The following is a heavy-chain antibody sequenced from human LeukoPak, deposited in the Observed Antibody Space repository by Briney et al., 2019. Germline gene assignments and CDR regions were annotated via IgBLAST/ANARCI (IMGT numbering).Heavy chain of an antibody. CDR2: IYHSGST. CDR1: GYSISSGYY. CDR3: ARVDQLLSYYMDV. J-gene: IGHJ6*03. D-gene: IGHD2-2*01. V-gene: IGHV4-38-2*01. Sequence: SETLSLTCAVSGYSISSGYYWGWIRPPPGKGLEWIGSIYHSGSTYYNPSLKSRVTISVDTSKNQFSLKLSSVTAADTAVYYCARVDQLLSYYMDVWGKGTTVTV.